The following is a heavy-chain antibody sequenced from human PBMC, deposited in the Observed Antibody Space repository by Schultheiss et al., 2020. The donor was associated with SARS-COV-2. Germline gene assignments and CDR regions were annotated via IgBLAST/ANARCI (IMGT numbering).Heavy chain of an antibody. Sequence: SETLSLTCTVSGASISSYYWSWIRQPPGKGLEWIGYIEYSGSTTYNPSLKSRVTISVDTSKNQFSLKLISVTAADTAVYYCARDEGDLGYWGQGTLVTVSS. J-gene: IGHJ4*02. CDR1: GASISSYY. CDR3: ARDEGDLGY. CDR2: IEYSGST. V-gene: IGHV4-59*12.